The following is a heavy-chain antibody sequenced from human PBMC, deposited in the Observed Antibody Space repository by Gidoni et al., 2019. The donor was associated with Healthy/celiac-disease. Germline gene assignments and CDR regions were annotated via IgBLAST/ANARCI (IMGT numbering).Heavy chain of an antibody. CDR1: GYTFTSYY. CDR2: INPSGGST. Sequence: QVQLVQSGAEVKKPGASVKVSCKASGYTFTSYYMHWVRQAPGQGLEWMGIINPSGGSTSYAQKFQGRVTMTRDTSTSTVYMELSSLRSEDTAVYYCAREDIVVVPAVQGDYYYYYGMDVWGQGTTVTVSS. J-gene: IGHJ6*02. V-gene: IGHV1-46*01. D-gene: IGHD2-2*01. CDR3: AREDIVVVPAVQGDYYYYYGMDV.